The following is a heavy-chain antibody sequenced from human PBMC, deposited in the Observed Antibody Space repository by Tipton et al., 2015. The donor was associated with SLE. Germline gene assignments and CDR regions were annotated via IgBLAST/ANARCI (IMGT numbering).Heavy chain of an antibody. V-gene: IGHV4-39*07. J-gene: IGHJ6*03. CDR2: IYYTGNT. Sequence: TLSLTCTVSGGSINSGSYYWAWIRQPPGKGLEFIGTIYYTGNTYYNPSFNSRFSVSVDTSKNQFSLKVSSVTAADTAVYYCARESNCDFWSGMNYYIYFMDVWGKVTMVTVSS. CDR3: ARESNCDFWSGMNYYIYFMDV. CDR1: GGSINSGSYY. D-gene: IGHD3-3*01.